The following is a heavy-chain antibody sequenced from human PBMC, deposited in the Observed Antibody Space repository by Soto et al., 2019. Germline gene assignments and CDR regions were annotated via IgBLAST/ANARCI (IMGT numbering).Heavy chain of an antibody. CDR2: MSPNGNNQ. V-gene: IGHV3-30-3*01. CDR3: ATGANFYYDTSRY. D-gene: IGHD3-22*01. Sequence: LRLSFAAPGFTFSIYALHWVRQAPGKGLEWVAVMSPNGNNQYYADSVKGRFTISRDTSKSTLYLQMTSLRPDDTAVYYCATGANFYYDTSRYWGQGTLVTVSS. CDR1: GFTFSIYA. J-gene: IGHJ4*02.